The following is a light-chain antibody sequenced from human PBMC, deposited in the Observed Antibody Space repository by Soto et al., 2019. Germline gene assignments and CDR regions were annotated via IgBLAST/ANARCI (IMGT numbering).Light chain of an antibody. J-gene: IGKJ1*01. CDR2: GAS. V-gene: IGKV3-15*01. CDR3: QQYNNWPRT. CDR1: QSVSSN. Sequence: EIVMTQSPATLAVSPGDRATLSCRASQSVSSNLAWYQQKPGPAPRLLIYGASTRATGIPARFSGSGSGTEVTLTISSLQSEDFAVYYCQQYNNWPRTFGQGTKVEIK.